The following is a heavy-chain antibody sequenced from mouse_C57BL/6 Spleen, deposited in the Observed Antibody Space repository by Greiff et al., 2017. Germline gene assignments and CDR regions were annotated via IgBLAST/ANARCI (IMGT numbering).Heavy chain of an antibody. Sequence: QVQLQQSGPGLVQPSQSLSITCTVSGFSLTSYGVHWVRQSPGKGLEWLGVIWSGGSTDSNAAFISRLSISKDNSKSQVFFKMNSLQADDTAIYYCAREDPYYGKGTDMDYWGQGTSVTVSS. V-gene: IGHV2-2*01. D-gene: IGHD2-10*01. J-gene: IGHJ4*01. CDR2: IWSGGST. CDR1: GFSLTSYG. CDR3: AREDPYYGKGTDMDY.